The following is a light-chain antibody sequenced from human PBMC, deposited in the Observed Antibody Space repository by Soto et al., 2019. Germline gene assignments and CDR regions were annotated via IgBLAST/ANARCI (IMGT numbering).Light chain of an antibody. V-gene: IGKV1-33*01. J-gene: IGKJ5*01. CDR3: QQYDNLPIT. CDR2: DAS. Sequence: DIQMTQSPSSLSASVGDTVTLTCRASHDISTWVAWCQQKPGKAPKLLIYDASNLETGVPSRFSGSGSGTDFTFTISSLQPEDIATYYCQQYDNLPITFGQGTRLEIK. CDR1: HDISTW.